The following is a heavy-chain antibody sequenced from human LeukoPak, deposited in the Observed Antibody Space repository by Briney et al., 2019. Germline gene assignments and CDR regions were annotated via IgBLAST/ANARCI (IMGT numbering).Heavy chain of an antibody. CDR2: IYYSGST. CDR1: GGSISSSSYY. J-gene: IGHJ3*02. CDR3: ARLINGYRDAFDI. V-gene: IGHV4-39*01. Sequence: SSETLSLTCTVSGGSISSSSYYWGWIRQPPGKGLEWIGSIYYSGSTYYNPSLKSRVTISVDTSKNQFPLKLSSVTAADTAVYYCARLINGYRDAFDIWGQGTMVTVSS. D-gene: IGHD3-10*01.